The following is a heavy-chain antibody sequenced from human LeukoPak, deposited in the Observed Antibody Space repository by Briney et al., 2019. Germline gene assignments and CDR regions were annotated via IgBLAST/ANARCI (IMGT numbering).Heavy chain of an antibody. CDR3: ARGSLGXQGGFDY. J-gene: IGHJ4*02. Sequence: SETLSLTCAVYGGSFSGYYWSWIRQPPGKGLEWIGEINHSGSTNYNPSLKSRVTISVDTSKNQFSLELSSVTAADTAVYYCARGSLGXQGGFDYWGQGTLVTVSS. D-gene: IGHD3-16*01. CDR2: INHSGST. V-gene: IGHV4-34*01. CDR1: GGSFSGYY.